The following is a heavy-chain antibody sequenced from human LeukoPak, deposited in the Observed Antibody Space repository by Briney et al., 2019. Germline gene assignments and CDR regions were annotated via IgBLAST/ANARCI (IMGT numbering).Heavy chain of an antibody. CDR2: INHNANVN. J-gene: IGHJ6*02. CDR1: GFTFSSYW. Sequence: GGSLRLSCAASGFTFSSYWMNWARQAPGKGLEWVASINHNANVNNYVDSVKGRFTISRDNAKNSLYLQMSNLRAEDTAVYFCARGGGLDVWGQGATVTVSS. D-gene: IGHD3-16*01. CDR3: ARGGGLDV. V-gene: IGHV3-7*03.